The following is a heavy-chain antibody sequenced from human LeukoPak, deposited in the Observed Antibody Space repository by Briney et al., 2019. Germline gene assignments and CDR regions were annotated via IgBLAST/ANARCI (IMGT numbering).Heavy chain of an antibody. CDR2: ISAYNGNT. J-gene: IGHJ1*01. CDR1: GYTFTSYG. Sequence: ASVKVSCKASGYTFTSYGISWVRQAPGQGLEWMGWISAYNGNTNYAQKLQGRVTMTTDTSTSTAYMELRSLRSDDTAVYYCARVGTDHISSWYWVPVQHDAEYFQHWGQGTLVTVSS. CDR3: ARVGTDHISSWYWVPVQHDAEYFQH. D-gene: IGHD6-13*01. V-gene: IGHV1-18*01.